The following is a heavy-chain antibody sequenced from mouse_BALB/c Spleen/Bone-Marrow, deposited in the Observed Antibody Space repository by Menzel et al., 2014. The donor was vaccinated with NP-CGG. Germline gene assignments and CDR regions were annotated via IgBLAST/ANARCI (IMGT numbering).Heavy chain of an antibody. Sequence: EVMLVESGGGLVQPGGSLKLSCATSGFTFRDYYMYWVRQTPEKRLEGVAYISNGGGSTYYPDTVKGRFTISRDNAKNTLYLQMSRLKSKDTAMYYCARQGTLDYWGQGTSVTASS. CDR2: ISNGGGST. J-gene: IGHJ4*01. CDR3: ARQGTLDY. V-gene: IGHV5-12*02. CDR1: GFTFRDYY.